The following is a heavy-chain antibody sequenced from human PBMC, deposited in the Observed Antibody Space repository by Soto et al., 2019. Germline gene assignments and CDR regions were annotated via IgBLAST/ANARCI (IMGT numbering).Heavy chain of an antibody. CDR1: VGSISIYY. D-gene: IGHD1-26*01. J-gene: IGHJ3*02. CDR3: ARNKWVGDTSYAFDI. V-gene: IGHV4-59*01. CDR2: IYYSGST. Sequence: SETLSLTCTVSVGSISIYYWSWIRQPPGKGLDLIGYIYYSGSTNYNPSLKSRVTISVDTSKNQFSLKLSSVTAADTAVYYCARNKWVGDTSYAFDIWGQGTMVTVSS.